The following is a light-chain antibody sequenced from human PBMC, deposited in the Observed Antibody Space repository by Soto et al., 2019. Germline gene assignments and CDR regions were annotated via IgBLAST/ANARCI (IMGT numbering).Light chain of an antibody. CDR1: QSIGTY. V-gene: IGKV1-39*01. CDR3: QQTYDGAAFT. Sequence: DIQMTQSPSPLSASVGDRVTITCRASQSIGTYLNWYQQRLGKAPKLLIFGASNLQRGVPSRFSGSGSGTDFTLTISSLLHEDFATYFCQQTYDGAAFTFGQGTKVDIK. CDR2: GAS. J-gene: IGKJ2*01.